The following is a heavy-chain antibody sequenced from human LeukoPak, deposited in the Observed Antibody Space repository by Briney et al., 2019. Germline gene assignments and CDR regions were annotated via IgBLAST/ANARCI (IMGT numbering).Heavy chain of an antibody. V-gene: IGHV3-23*01. J-gene: IGHJ4*02. CDR2: ISGSASNKCYA. D-gene: IGHD3-10*01. CDR1: GFTFSHYA. Sequence: GGSLRLSCAASGFTFSHYAMSWVRQAPGKGLEWVSVISGSASNKCYADYADSVKGRFTISRDNSKNTLYLQMNSLRVEDTAVYYCAKDQYGSGNYFDYWGQGTLVTVSS. CDR3: AKDQYGSGNYFDY.